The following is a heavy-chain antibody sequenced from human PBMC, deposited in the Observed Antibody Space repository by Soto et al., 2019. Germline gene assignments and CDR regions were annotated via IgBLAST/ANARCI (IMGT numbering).Heavy chain of an antibody. CDR1: GGSISSYY. CDR2: IYYSGST. Sequence: SETLSLTCTVSGGSISSYYCIWIRHPPGKGLEWIGYIYYSGSTNYNPSLKSRVTISVDTSKNQFSLKLSSVTAADTAVYYCARDSGYPYNWFDPWGQGTLVTVSS. CDR3: ARDSGYPYNWFDP. D-gene: IGHD3-22*01. V-gene: IGHV4-59*01. J-gene: IGHJ5*02.